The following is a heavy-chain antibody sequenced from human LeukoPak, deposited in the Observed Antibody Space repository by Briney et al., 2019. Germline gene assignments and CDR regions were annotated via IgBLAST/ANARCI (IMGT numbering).Heavy chain of an antibody. Sequence: SVKVSCKASGGTFSGYAISWVRQAPGQGLEWMGGIIPIFGTANYAQKFQGRVTITADESTSTAYMELSSLRSEDTAVYYCARGHLTTVIKAYYFDYWGQGTLVTVSS. CDR2: IIPIFGTA. CDR3: ARGHLTTVIKAYYFDY. J-gene: IGHJ4*02. V-gene: IGHV1-69*13. D-gene: IGHD4-17*01. CDR1: GGTFSGYA.